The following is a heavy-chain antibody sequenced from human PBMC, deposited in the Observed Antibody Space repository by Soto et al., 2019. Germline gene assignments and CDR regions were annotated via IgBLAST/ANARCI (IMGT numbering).Heavy chain of an antibody. J-gene: IGHJ6*02. V-gene: IGHV5-51*01. CDR2: IYPGDSDT. Sequence: GESLKISSKGSGYSFTSYWIGWVRQMPGKGLEWMGIIYPGDSDTRYSPSFQGQVTISADKSISTAYLQWRSLKASDTAMYYCARGPHPTIFGVVPYYYYYGMDVWGQGTTVTV. CDR1: GYSFTSYW. CDR3: ARGPHPTIFGVVPYYYYYGMDV. D-gene: IGHD3-3*01.